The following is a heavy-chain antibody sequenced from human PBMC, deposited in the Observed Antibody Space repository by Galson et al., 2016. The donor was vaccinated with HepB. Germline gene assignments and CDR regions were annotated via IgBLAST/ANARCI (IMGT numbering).Heavy chain of an antibody. J-gene: IGHJ5*02. Sequence: SETLSLTCSVSGDSIANSNHYWAWIRQPPGKGLEWMGSIFDSGSTYHSPSLKSRLTLSVDTSNNQFSLNLESVTAADTAVYYCARHVPFGRDWFDPWGQGTQVTVSS. D-gene: IGHD3-16*01. CDR1: GDSIANSNHY. CDR3: ARHVPFGRDWFDP. V-gene: IGHV4-39*01. CDR2: IFDSGST.